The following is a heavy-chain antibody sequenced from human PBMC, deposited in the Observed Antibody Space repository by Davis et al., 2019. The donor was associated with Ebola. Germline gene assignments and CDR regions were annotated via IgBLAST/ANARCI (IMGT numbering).Heavy chain of an antibody. J-gene: IGHJ4*02. D-gene: IGHD1-1*01. CDR1: GNTINTYT. V-gene: IGHV1-69*06. CDR3: SRAQFPTTSDH. CDR2: IIPIFGTT. Sequence: AASVKVSCKASGNTINTYTIDWVRQAPGQGLEWMGGIIPIFGTTNYAQKFRGRVMITADKSTRIAYMELSSLGSEDTAVYYCSRAQFPTTSDHWGQGTLVTVSS.